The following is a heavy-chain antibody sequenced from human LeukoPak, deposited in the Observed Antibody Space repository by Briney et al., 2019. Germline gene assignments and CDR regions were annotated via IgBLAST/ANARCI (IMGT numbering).Heavy chain of an antibody. J-gene: IGHJ4*02. CDR3: ARDRDSGSRLFHY. CDR2: IYSGGST. CDR1: GFTVSSNY. Sequence: GGSLRLSCAASGFTVSSNYMSWVRQAPGKGLEWVSVIYSGGSTYYADSVKGRFTISRDNSKNTLYLQMNSLIAEDTAVYYCARDRDSGSRLFHYWGQGTLVTVSS. D-gene: IGHD1-26*01. V-gene: IGHV3-53*01.